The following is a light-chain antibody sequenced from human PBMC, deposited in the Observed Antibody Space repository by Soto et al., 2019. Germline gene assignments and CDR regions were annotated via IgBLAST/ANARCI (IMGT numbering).Light chain of an antibody. CDR1: QDIRND. Sequence: AIQMTQSPSSLSASVGDRVTITCRASQDIRNDLGWYQQKPGKAPNLLIYAASSLQSGVPSRFSGSGSGTHFTLTISSLQPEDFAPYYCLQDYNYPRTFGQGTKVEIK. J-gene: IGKJ1*01. CDR3: LQDYNYPRT. CDR2: AAS. V-gene: IGKV1-6*01.